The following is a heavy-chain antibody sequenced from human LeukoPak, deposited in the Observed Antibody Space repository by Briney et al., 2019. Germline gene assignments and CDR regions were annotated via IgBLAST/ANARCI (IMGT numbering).Heavy chain of an antibody. CDR3: ARGREEYSGYDLDDY. V-gene: IGHV4-34*01. CDR2: INHSGST. D-gene: IGHD5-12*01. J-gene: IGHJ4*02. CDR1: GGSFSGYY. Sequence: SETLSLTCAVYGGSFSGYYWSWIRQPPGKGLEWIGEINHSGSTNYNPSLKSRVTISVDTSKNQFSLKLSSVTAADTAVYYCARGREEYSGYDLDDYWGQGTLVTVSS.